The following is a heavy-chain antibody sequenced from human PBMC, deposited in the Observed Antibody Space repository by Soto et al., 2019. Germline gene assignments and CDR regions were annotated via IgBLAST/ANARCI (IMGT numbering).Heavy chain of an antibody. Sequence: AGGSLSLSCAASGFPFSYYWMHWVRQAPGQGLVWVSRVHSDGSSTTYADSVKGRFTISRDNAKNTVYLQMNSLRAEDTAVYYCARGDKGAFDLWGQGTMVTVSS. J-gene: IGHJ3*01. V-gene: IGHV3-74*01. CDR2: VHSDGSST. CDR3: ARGDKGAFDL. CDR1: GFPFSYYW. D-gene: IGHD2-21*02.